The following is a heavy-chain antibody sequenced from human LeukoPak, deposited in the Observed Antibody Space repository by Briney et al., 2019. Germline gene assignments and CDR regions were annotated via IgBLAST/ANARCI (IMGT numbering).Heavy chain of an antibody. CDR1: GFTFSSYG. CDR3: AKQGFGESLFDP. CDR2: ISYDGSNK. D-gene: IGHD3-10*01. V-gene: IGHV3-30*18. J-gene: IGHJ5*02. Sequence: GGSLRLSCAASGFTFSSYGMHWVRQAPGKGLEWVAVISYDGSNKYYADSVKGRFTISRDNSKNTLYLRMNSLRAEDTAVYYCAKQGFGESLFDPWGQGTLVTVSS.